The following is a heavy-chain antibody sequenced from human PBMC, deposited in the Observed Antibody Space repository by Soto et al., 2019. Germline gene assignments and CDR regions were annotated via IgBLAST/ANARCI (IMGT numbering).Heavy chain of an antibody. CDR3: AREWGSIAEDAFDI. V-gene: IGHV4-59*01. Sequence: PSETLSLTCTVSGGSISSYYWSWIRQPPGKGLEWIGYIYYSGSTNYNPSLKSRVTISVDTSKNQFSLKLSSVTAADTAVYYCAREWGSIAEDAFDIWGQGTMVTVSS. J-gene: IGHJ3*02. CDR2: IYYSGST. D-gene: IGHD6-6*01. CDR1: GGSISSYY.